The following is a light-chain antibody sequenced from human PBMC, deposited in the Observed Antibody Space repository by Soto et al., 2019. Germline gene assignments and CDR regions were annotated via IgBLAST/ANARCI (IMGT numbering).Light chain of an antibody. J-gene: IGKJ2*01. CDR1: QSVSRSY. Sequence: EVVLTQSPGTLSLSPGERATLSCWASQSVSRSYLAWYQQKPGQAPRLLIYIASTRATGIPDRFSGSGSGTDFTLTISRLEPEDFAMYYWQPYGSSPYTFGQGTKLEIK. CDR3: QPYGSSPYT. CDR2: IAS. V-gene: IGKV3-20*01.